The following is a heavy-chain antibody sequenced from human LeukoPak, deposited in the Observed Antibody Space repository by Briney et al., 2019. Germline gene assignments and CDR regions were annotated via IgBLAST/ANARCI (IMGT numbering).Heavy chain of an antibody. V-gene: IGHV1-18*01. D-gene: IGHD5-24*01. J-gene: IGHJ4*02. Sequence: ASAKVSCKASGYTFSSYGISWVRQAPGQGLEWMGWISAYNGNRDYAQKLQGRVTMTTDSSTSTAYMELRSLRSDDTAVYYCAREGRDGYNRYDNWGQGTLVTVSS. CDR2: ISAYNGNR. CDR1: GYTFSSYG. CDR3: AREGRDGYNRYDN.